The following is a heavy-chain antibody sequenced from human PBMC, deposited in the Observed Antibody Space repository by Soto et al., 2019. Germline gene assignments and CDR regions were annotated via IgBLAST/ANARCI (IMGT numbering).Heavy chain of an antibody. CDR2: IKGDESAT. D-gene: IGHD3-16*01. V-gene: IGHV3-74*01. CDR1: GFTFSTYW. J-gene: IGHJ5*02. CDR3: ARGGLGAYWFDP. Sequence: EVQLVESGGGLVQAGASLRLSCAASGFTFSTYWMHWVRQAPGKGLMWLSRIKGDESATNYADAVEGRFTISRDNAKNTVYLQVNRLRVEYTAVNYCARGGLGAYWFDPWGQGTLVTVSS.